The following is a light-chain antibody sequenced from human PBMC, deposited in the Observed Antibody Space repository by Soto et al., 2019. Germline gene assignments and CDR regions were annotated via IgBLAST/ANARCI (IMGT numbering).Light chain of an antibody. CDR3: TSYTSRSTLV. V-gene: IGLV2-14*01. CDR1: SSDIGGYNY. Sequence: QSALTQPASVSGSPGQSITISCTGTSSDIGGYNYVSWYQQHPGKAPKLMIFEVSNRPSGISIRFSGSKSGNTASLTISGLQAEDEGDYYCTSYTSRSTLVFGGGTKLTVL. J-gene: IGLJ2*01. CDR2: EVS.